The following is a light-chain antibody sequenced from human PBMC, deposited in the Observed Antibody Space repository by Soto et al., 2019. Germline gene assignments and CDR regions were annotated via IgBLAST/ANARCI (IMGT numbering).Light chain of an antibody. CDR1: QGIGNS. CDR2: SAS. Sequence: DIQMTQSPPSLSASVGGRVNITCRASQGIGNSLAWYQQKPGTVPKLLIYSASTLQSGVPSRFSGSGSGTDFTLTISSLQPEDVAAYYCQKYNTVPATFGQGTRLEIK. CDR3: QKYNTVPAT. V-gene: IGKV1-27*01. J-gene: IGKJ5*01.